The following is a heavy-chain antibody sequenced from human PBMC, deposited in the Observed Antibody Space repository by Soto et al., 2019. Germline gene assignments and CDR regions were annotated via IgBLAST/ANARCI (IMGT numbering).Heavy chain of an antibody. CDR3: ARTIAAAGEGY. D-gene: IGHD6-13*01. V-gene: IGHV3-74*01. CDR1: GFTFSSYW. J-gene: IGHJ4*02. CDR2: INSDGSST. Sequence: EVQLAESGGGLVQPGGSLRLSCAASGFTFSSYWMQWVRQAPGKGLVWVSRINSDGSSTTYADSVKGRFTISRDNAKKTLYLQMNSLRAEDTAVYYCARTIAAAGEGYWGQGTLVTVSS.